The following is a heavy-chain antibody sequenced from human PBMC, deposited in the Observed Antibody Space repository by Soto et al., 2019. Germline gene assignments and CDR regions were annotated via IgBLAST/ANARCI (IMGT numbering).Heavy chain of an antibody. D-gene: IGHD3-10*01. CDR3: ARDGLGNYYGSGSYYNSNWFDP. CDR1: GGSISSGGYY. Sequence: QVQLQESGPGMVKPSQTLSLTCTVSGGSISSGGYYWSWIRQHPGKGLEWIGYIYYSGSTYYNPSLKSRVTISVDTSKNQFSLKLSSVTAADTAVYYCARDGLGNYYGSGSYYNSNWFDPWGQGTLVTVSS. V-gene: IGHV4-31*03. CDR2: IYYSGST. J-gene: IGHJ5*02.